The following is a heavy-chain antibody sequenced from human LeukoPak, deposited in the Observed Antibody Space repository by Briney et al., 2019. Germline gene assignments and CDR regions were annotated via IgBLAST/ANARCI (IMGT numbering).Heavy chain of an antibody. Sequence: GGSLRLSCAASGFTVSSNYMSWVRQAPGKGLEWVSVIYSGDSTYYADSVKGRLTISRDNSKNTLYLQMNSLRAEDTAVYYCARDEYGSGSFDYWGQGTLVTVSS. CDR3: ARDEYGSGSFDY. CDR1: GFTVSSNY. D-gene: IGHD3-10*01. J-gene: IGHJ4*02. CDR2: IYSGDST. V-gene: IGHV3-53*01.